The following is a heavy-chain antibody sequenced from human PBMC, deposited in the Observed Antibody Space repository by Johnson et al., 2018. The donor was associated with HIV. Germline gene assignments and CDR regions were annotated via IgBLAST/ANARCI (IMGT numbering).Heavy chain of an antibody. CDR3: YCTDHFGAGSESKGTFDA. CDR1: GFIVSSKY. Sequence: VQLVESGGGLVQPGGSLRLSCAASGFIVSSKYMTWFRQAPGKGLEWVSVLYADGRTYYADSVKGRFTVSSDYSENTLYLQMNSLRADDTAVYSCYCTDHFGAGSESKGTFDAWGQGTMVTVSS. CDR2: LYADGRT. D-gene: IGHD3-10*01. V-gene: IGHV3-66*02. J-gene: IGHJ3*01.